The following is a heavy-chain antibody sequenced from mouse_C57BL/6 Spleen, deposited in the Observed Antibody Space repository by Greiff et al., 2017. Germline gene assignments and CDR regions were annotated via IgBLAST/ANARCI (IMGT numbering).Heavy chain of an antibody. Sequence: QVQLQQPGAELVMPGASVKLSCKASGYTFTSYWMHWVKQRPGQGLEWIGEIDPSDSYTNYNQKFKGKSTLTVDKSSSTAYMQLSSLTSEDSAVYYCARSYYGSSYGYFDYWAQGTTLTVSS. CDR3: ARSYYGSSYGYFDY. D-gene: IGHD1-1*01. CDR1: GYTFTSYW. V-gene: IGHV1-69*01. J-gene: IGHJ2*01. CDR2: IDPSDSYT.